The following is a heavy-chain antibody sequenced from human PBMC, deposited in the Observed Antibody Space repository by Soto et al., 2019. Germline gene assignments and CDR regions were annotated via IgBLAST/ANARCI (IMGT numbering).Heavy chain of an antibody. J-gene: IGHJ5*02. V-gene: IGHV4-4*02. CDR3: ARSDYDFWSGYLYNWFDP. Sequence: QVQLQESGPGLVKPSGTLSLTCAVSSGSISSSNWWSWVRQPPGKGLEWIGEIYHSGSTNYNPSLKSRVIITVDKSKYQFSMKLSSVTAAVTSVYYGARSDYDFWSGYLYNWFDPWGQGTLVTVSS. D-gene: IGHD3-3*01. CDR2: IYHSGST. CDR1: SGSISSSNW.